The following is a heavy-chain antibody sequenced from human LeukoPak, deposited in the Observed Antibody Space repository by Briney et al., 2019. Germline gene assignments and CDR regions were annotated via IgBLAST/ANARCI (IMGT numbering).Heavy chain of an antibody. CDR3: ARVDRGRVGATTLGWFDP. J-gene: IGHJ5*02. CDR1: GGSISSGDYY. D-gene: IGHD1-26*01. CDR2: IYHSGST. V-gene: IGHV4-30-4*08. Sequence: PSETLSLTCTVSGGSISSGDYYWSWIRQPPGKGLEWIGYIYHSGSTYYNPSLKSRVTISVDRSKNQFSLKLSSVTAADTAVYYCARVDRGRVGATTLGWFDPWGQGTLVTVSS.